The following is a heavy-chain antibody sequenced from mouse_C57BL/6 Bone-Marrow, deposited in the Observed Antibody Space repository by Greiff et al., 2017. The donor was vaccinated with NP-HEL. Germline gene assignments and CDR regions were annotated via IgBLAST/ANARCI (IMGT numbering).Heavy chain of an antibody. J-gene: IGHJ1*03. CDR2: IDPENGDT. CDR3: TTITTVRATPYWYVDF. D-gene: IGHD1-1*01. CDR1: GFTIKDDY. Sequence: VQLQQSGAELVRPGASVKLSCTASGFTIKDDYMHWVKQRPEQGLEWIGWIDPENGDTEYASKFQGKATITADTSSNTAYLQLSSLTSEDTAVYYCTTITTVRATPYWYVDFWGTGTTVTVSS. V-gene: IGHV14-4*01.